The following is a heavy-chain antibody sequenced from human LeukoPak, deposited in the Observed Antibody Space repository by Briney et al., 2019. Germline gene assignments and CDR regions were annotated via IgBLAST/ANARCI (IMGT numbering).Heavy chain of an antibody. Sequence: ASVKVSCKASGYTFTSYGISWVRQAPGQGLEWMGWISAYNGNTNYAQKPQGRVTMTTDTSTSTAYMELRSLRSDDTAVYYCARDSWDYDSSGAFDYWGQGTLVTVSS. CDR3: ARDSWDYDSSGAFDY. J-gene: IGHJ4*02. CDR1: GYTFTSYG. D-gene: IGHD3-22*01. CDR2: ISAYNGNT. V-gene: IGHV1-18*01.